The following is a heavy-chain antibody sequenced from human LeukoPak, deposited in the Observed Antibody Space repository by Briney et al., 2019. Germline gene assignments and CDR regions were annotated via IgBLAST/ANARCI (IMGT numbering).Heavy chain of an antibody. CDR3: ARALGKLQPYYYYYGLDV. J-gene: IGHJ6*02. CDR1: GFSFSNYW. Sequence: GGSLRLSCAASGFSFSNYWRSWVRQPPGKGLEWVARIKQNGSEKYYVDSVKGRFTVSRDNGKNSLYLQMNYLRVEDTAVYYCARALGKLQPYYYYYGLDVWGQGTTVTVSS. D-gene: IGHD5-24*01. V-gene: IGHV3-7*01. CDR2: IKQNGSEK.